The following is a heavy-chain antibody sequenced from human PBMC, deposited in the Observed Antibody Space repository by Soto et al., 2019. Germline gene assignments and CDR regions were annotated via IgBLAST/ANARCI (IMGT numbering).Heavy chain of an antibody. Sequence: SETLSLTCSVSGGSISGSYWSWSRQSPGKGLEWLGYVYYTGSTNYSPSLRSRVSISVDTSKNEFSLRLSSVTAADTAVYFCARSVAVPGAHIDYWGQGTQVTVSS. CDR2: VYYTGST. V-gene: IGHV4-59*01. J-gene: IGHJ4*02. D-gene: IGHD6-19*01. CDR1: GGSISGSY. CDR3: ARSVAVPGAHIDY.